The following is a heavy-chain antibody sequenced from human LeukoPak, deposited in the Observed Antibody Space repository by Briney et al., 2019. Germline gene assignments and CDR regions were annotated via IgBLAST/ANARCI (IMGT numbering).Heavy chain of an antibody. CDR1: GFTFSSYA. J-gene: IGHJ4*02. Sequence: GGSLRFSCAASGFTFSSYAMSWVRQAPGKGLEWVSAISGSGGSTYYADSVKGRFTISRDNSKNTLYLQMNSLRAEDTAVYYCAKDDYHSSSWYYFDYWGQGTLVTVSS. CDR2: ISGSGGST. CDR3: AKDDYHSSSWYYFDY. V-gene: IGHV3-23*01. D-gene: IGHD6-13*01.